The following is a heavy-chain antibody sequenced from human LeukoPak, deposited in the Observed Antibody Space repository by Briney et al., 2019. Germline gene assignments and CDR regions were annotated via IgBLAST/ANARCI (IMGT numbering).Heavy chain of an antibody. CDR1: GGSFRGYY. D-gene: IGHD1-26*01. Sequence: SETLSLTCGVAGGSFRGYYWTWIRQAPGKGLEWIGETTHGGSSNYNPSLKSRVNISVDMAKNQFSLTLSSVTAADTAEYYCARMWPGRIGGSLGSSDYWGQGTLVTVSS. CDR2: TTHGGSS. J-gene: IGHJ4*02. V-gene: IGHV4-34*01. CDR3: ARMWPGRIGGSLGSSDY.